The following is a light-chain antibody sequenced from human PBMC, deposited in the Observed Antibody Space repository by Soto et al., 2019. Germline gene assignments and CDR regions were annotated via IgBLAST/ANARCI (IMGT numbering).Light chain of an antibody. Sequence: QSVLTQPASVSXSPGQSITIYCTGPSSDVGGYNYVSWYQQHPGKAPKLMIYDVSNRPSGVSNRFSGSKSGNTASLTISGLQAEDEADYYCSSYTSSSTLVVFGTGTKVTVL. J-gene: IGLJ1*01. CDR1: SSDVGGYNY. CDR2: DVS. CDR3: SSYTSSSTLVV. V-gene: IGLV2-14*01.